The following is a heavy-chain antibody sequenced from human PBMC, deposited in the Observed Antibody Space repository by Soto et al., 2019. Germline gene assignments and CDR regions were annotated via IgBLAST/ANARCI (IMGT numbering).Heavy chain of an antibody. J-gene: IGHJ4*02. CDR1: GGSISSYY. CDR3: ARALYGGDGYNLGGYYFDY. CDR2: IYYSGST. V-gene: IGHV4-59*01. D-gene: IGHD5-12*01. Sequence: PSETLSLTCTVSGGSISSYYWSWIRQPPGKGLEWIGYIYYSGSTNYTPSLKSRVTISVDTSKNQFSLKLSSVTAADTAVYYCARALYGGDGYNLGGYYFDYWGQGALVTVSS.